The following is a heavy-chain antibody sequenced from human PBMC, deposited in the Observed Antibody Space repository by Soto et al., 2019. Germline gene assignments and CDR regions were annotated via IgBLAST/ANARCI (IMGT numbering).Heavy chain of an antibody. Sequence: QVQLVQSGAEVKKPGASVKVSCKASGYTFTGYYMHWVRQAPGQGLEWMGWFNPNSGGTNYAQKFQGWVTMTRDTSISTAYMELSRLRSDDTAVYYCARAPYSSSWSDFDYWGQGTLVTVSS. CDR1: GYTFTGYY. CDR3: ARAPYSSSWSDFDY. D-gene: IGHD6-13*01. J-gene: IGHJ4*02. CDR2: FNPNSGGT. V-gene: IGHV1-2*04.